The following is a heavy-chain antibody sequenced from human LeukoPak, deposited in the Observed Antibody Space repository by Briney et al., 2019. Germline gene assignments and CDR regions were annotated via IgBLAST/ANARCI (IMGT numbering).Heavy chain of an antibody. J-gene: IGHJ4*02. D-gene: IGHD2-2*01. CDR2: IYYSVST. Sequence: KPSETLSLTCTVAAGSMSSYYWSWIRQPPGKGREWIGYIYYSVSTNYNPSLKRRATISVDTSKNQFSLKLSSVTAADTAVYYCARVYCSSTSCYAPYFDYWGQGTLVTVSS. CDR3: ARVYCSSTSCYAPYFDY. V-gene: IGHV4-59*01. CDR1: AGSMSSYY.